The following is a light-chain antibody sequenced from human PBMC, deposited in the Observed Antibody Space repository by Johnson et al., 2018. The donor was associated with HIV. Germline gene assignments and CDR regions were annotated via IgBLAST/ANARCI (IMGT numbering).Light chain of an antibody. CDR3: GTWDISLSAGV. V-gene: IGLV1-51*01. CDR1: SSNIGNNY. J-gene: IGLJ1*01. CDR2: DNN. Sequence: QSVLTQPPSVSAAPGQKVTISCSGSSSNIGNNYVSWYQQLPGTAPKLLIYDNNKRPSGIRDRFSGSKSGTSATLGITGIQTGDEADYYCGTWDISLSAGVCGTGTKVTVL.